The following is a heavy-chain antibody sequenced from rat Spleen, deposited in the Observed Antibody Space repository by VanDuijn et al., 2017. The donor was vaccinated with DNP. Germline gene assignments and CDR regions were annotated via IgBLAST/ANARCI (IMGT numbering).Heavy chain of an antibody. D-gene: IGHD5-1*01. CDR2: VTNSGGST. CDR3: ARGAGSPYWSFDF. V-gene: IGHV5-19*01. CDR1: GFSLSSNN. Sequence: VQLKESGPGLVQPSQTLSLTCTVSGFSLSSNNVHWVRQAPTKGLEWVASVTNSGGSTYYRDSVKGRFTVSRDDAKSTLYLQMDSLRSEDTATYYCARGAGSPYWSFDFWGPGTVVTVSS. J-gene: IGHJ1*01.